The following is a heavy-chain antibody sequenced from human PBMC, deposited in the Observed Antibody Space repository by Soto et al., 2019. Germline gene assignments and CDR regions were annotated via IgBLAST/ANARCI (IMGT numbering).Heavy chain of an antibody. CDR2: IYYSGST. D-gene: IGHD2-2*01. CDR3: AREVVVVPALTYYYGMDV. J-gene: IGHJ6*02. CDR1: GGSVSSGSYY. Sequence: PSETLSLTCTVSGGSVSSGSYYWSWIRQPPGKGLEWIGYIYYSGSTNYDPSLKSRVTISVDTSKNQFSLKLSSVTAADTAVYYCAREVVVVPALTYYYGMDVWGQGTTV. V-gene: IGHV4-61*01.